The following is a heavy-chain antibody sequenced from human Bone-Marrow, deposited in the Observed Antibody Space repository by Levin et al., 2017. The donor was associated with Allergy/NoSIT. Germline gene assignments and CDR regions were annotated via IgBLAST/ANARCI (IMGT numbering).Heavy chain of an antibody. Sequence: GGSLRLSCAASGFTFSSYAMHWVRQAPGKGLEWVAVISYDGSNKYYADSVKGRFTISRDNSKNTLYLQMNSLRAEDTAVYYCARDPTYSSPLYYYYYGMDVWGQGTTVTVSS. CDR2: ISYDGSNK. CDR3: ARDPTYSSPLYYYYYGMDV. D-gene: IGHD6-13*01. CDR1: GFTFSSYA. J-gene: IGHJ6*02. V-gene: IGHV3-30*04.